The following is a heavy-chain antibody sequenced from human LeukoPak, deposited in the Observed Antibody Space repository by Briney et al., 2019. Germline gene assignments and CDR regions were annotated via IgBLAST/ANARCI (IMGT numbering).Heavy chain of an antibody. CDR2: IYHSGST. D-gene: IGHD3-3*01. CDR3: ARQLLRFLEWLSNPGAFDI. J-gene: IGHJ3*02. Sequence: SETLSLTCAVSGYSISSGYYWGWIRQPPGKGLEWIGSIYHSGSTYYNPSLKRRGTISVDTSKNQFSLKLSSVTAADTAVYYCARQLLRFLEWLSNPGAFDIWGQGTMVTVSS. V-gene: IGHV4-38-2*01. CDR1: GYSISSGYY.